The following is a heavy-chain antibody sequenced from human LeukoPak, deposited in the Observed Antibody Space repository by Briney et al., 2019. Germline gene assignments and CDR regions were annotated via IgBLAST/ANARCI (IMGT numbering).Heavy chain of an antibody. CDR1: GGSFSGYF. D-gene: IGHD5-18*01. CDR2: INYNGST. CDR3: AKYRYGYRGMDS. J-gene: IGHJ4*02. V-gene: IGHV4-34*01. Sequence: SETLSLTCRVYGGSFSGYFWIWFRQPPGKGLEWIGEINYNGSTNYNSSLKRRAIISVDTSKNQFSLKLTSVTAADTAVYFCAKYRYGYRGMDSWGQGTQVTVSS.